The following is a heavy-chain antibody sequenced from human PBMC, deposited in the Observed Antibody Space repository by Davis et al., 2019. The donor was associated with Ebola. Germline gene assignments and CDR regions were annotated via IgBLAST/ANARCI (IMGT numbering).Heavy chain of an antibody. Sequence: MPSETLSLTCAVYGGSFSGYYWSWIRQPPGKGLEWIGEINHSGSTNYNPSLKSRVTISVDTSKNQFSLKLSSVTAADTAVYYCARGSRRYSSTLRINWFDPWGQGTLVTVSS. V-gene: IGHV4-34*01. CDR3: ARGSRRYSSTLRINWFDP. J-gene: IGHJ5*02. D-gene: IGHD6-13*01. CDR2: INHSGST. CDR1: GGSFSGYY.